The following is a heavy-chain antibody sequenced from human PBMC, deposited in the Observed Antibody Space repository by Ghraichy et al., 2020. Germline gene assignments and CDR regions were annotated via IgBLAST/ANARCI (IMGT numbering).Heavy chain of an antibody. Sequence: ASVKVSCKASGYTFTSYDINWVRQATGQGLEWMGWMNPNSGNTGYAQKFQGRVTMTRNTSISTAYMELSSLRSEDTAVYYCARGGPVRSGWYRWPNYGMDVWGQGTTVTVSS. CDR3: ARGGPVRSGWYRWPNYGMDV. V-gene: IGHV1-8*01. CDR1: GYTFTSYD. D-gene: IGHD6-19*01. CDR2: MNPNSGNT. J-gene: IGHJ6*02.